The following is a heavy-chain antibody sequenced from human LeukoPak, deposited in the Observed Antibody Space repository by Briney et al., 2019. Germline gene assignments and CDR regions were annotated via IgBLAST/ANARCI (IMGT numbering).Heavy chain of an antibody. D-gene: IGHD3-10*01. Sequence: SETLSLTCAVSGGSISSGGYSWSWIRQPPGKGLEWIGYIYHSGSTYYNPSLKSRVTISVDRSKNQFSLKLSSVTAAETAVYYCARVYYYGSGSYGWFDPWGQGTLVTVSS. V-gene: IGHV4-30-2*01. CDR2: IYHSGST. CDR1: GGSISSGGYS. J-gene: IGHJ5*02. CDR3: ARVYYYGSGSYGWFDP.